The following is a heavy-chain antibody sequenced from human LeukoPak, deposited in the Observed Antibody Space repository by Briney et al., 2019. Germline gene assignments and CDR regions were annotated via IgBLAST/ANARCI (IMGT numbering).Heavy chain of an antibody. CDR2: IHPVDSDT. D-gene: IGHD6-19*01. V-gene: IGHV5-51*01. Sequence: GESLKISCKGSGYLFTNYWIGWVRQMPGKGLEWMGIIHPVDSDTRYSPSFQGQVTISADKSINTAYLQWISLKASDTAMYYCARLQSGQWLLFDYWGQGTLVTVSS. CDR3: ARLQSGQWLLFDY. J-gene: IGHJ4*02. CDR1: GYLFTNYW.